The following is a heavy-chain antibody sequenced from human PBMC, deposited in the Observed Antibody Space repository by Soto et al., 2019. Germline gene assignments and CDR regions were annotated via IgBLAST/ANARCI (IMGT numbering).Heavy chain of an antibody. Sequence: SETLSLTCTVSGGSISSYYGSWIRQPPGKGLEWIGYIYYSGSTNYNPSLKSRVTISVDTSKNQFSLKLSSVTAADTAVYYCARDHYNSSGFQCDYWGQGTLVTVSS. CDR3: ARDHYNSSGFQCDY. V-gene: IGHV4-59*01. J-gene: IGHJ4*02. D-gene: IGHD6-19*01. CDR2: IYYSGST. CDR1: GGSISSYY.